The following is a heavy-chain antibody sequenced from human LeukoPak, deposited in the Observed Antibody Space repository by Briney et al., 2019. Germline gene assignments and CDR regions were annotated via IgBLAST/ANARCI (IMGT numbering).Heavy chain of an antibody. Sequence: SDTLSLTCTLSGGSISINDYYWSWIRQTPGNGLEWFGNVYSSGSTYYNPSLKSRVTISVDTSKNQFSLKLTSVTAADTAVYYCARRFTMVRGTRRDGFDIWGQGTMVTVSS. CDR3: ARRFTMVRGTRRDGFDI. J-gene: IGHJ3*02. CDR1: GGSISINDYY. D-gene: IGHD3-10*01. V-gene: IGHV4-30-4*02. CDR2: VYSSGST.